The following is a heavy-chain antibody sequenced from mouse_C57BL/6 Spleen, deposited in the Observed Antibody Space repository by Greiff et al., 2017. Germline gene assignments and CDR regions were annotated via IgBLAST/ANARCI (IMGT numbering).Heavy chain of an antibody. Sequence: EVKVVESGGGLVQSGRSLRLSCATSGFTFSDFYMEWVRQAPGKGLEWIAASRNKANDYTTEYSASVKGRFIVSRDTSQSILYLQMNALRAEDTAIYYCARDASTGTVGYFDVWGTGTTVTVSS. CDR1: GFTFSDFY. V-gene: IGHV7-1*01. CDR2: SRNKANDYTT. D-gene: IGHD4-1*02. J-gene: IGHJ1*03. CDR3: ARDASTGTVGYFDV.